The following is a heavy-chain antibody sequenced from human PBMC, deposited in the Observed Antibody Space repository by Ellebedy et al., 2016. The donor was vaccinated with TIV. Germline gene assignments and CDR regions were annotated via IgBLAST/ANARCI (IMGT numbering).Heavy chain of an antibody. CDR3: ARALGSGMFDY. J-gene: IGHJ4*02. CDR2: IYYNGSN. V-gene: IGHV4-59*01. Sequence: MPSETLSLTCTVSDGSISRYYWNWIRQPPGKGLEWIGYIYYNGSNNYNPSLKSRLTISVDTSKNQFSLRLSSVTAADTAVYHCARALGSGMFDYWGQGTLVTVSS. CDR1: DGSISRYY. D-gene: IGHD3-10*02.